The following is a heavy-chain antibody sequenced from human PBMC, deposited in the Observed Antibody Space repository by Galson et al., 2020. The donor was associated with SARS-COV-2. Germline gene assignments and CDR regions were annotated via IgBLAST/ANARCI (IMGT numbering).Heavy chain of an antibody. D-gene: IGHD3-16*01. J-gene: IGHJ3*01. CDR3: ARAKRVDYGVCWDDTFDF. CDR1: GDSVSSNIAA. V-gene: IGHV6-1*01. CDR2: TYYRSTWSN. Sequence: SQTLSLTCAISGDSVSSNIAAWNWIRQSPSRGLEWLGRTYYRSTWSNDYALSVKSRRTITPDTSKNKFSLQLNSVTPEDTAVYYCARAKRVDYGVCWDDTFDFWGQGTMVTVSS.